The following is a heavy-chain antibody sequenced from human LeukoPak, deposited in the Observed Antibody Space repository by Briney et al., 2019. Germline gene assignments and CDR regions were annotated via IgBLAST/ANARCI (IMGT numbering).Heavy chain of an antibody. CDR2: IYTSGST. Sequence: SETLSLTCTVSGGSISSGSYYWSWIRQPAGKGLEWIGRIYTSGSTNYNPSLKSRVTMSVDTSKNQFSLKLSSVTAADTAVYYCARDRFDRPRHGYYYYMDVWGKGTTVTISS. CDR3: ARDRFDRPRHGYYYYMDV. CDR1: GGSISSGSYY. D-gene: IGHD3-3*01. V-gene: IGHV4-61*02. J-gene: IGHJ6*03.